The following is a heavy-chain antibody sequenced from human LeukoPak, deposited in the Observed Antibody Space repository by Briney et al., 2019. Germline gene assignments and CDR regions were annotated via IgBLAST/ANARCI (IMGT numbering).Heavy chain of an antibody. CDR3: ATLSVLLLYDSSGYGNDAFDI. V-gene: IGHV1-24*01. J-gene: IGHJ3*02. CDR2: FDPEDGET. Sequence: GASVKVSCKVSGYTLTELSMHWVRQAPGKGLEWMGGFDPEDGETIYAQKFQGRVTMTEETSTDTAYMELSRLRSEDTAVYYCATLSVLLLYDSSGYGNDAFDIWGQGTMVTVSS. D-gene: IGHD3-22*01. CDR1: GYTLTELS.